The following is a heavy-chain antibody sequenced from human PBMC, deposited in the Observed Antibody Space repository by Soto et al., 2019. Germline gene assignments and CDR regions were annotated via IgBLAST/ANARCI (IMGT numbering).Heavy chain of an antibody. Sequence: QVQLVQSGAEVKKPGASVKVSCKASGYTFTSYGITWVRQAPGQGLEWMGWISAYNGKTNYAQKLQGRDTMTTDTSTSTAYMELRSLRSDDTAVYYCARDVQLRGYSGYDWGGYWGQGTLVTVSS. V-gene: IGHV1-18*01. D-gene: IGHD5-12*01. CDR3: ARDVQLRGYSGYDWGGY. CDR2: ISAYNGKT. J-gene: IGHJ4*02. CDR1: GYTFTSYG.